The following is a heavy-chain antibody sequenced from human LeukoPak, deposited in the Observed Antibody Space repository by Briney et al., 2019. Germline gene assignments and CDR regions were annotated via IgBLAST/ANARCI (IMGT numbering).Heavy chain of an antibody. CDR3: AKDRVILAAASYYFDY. J-gene: IGHJ4*02. Sequence: GGSLRLSCAASGFTFDDYAMHWVRQAPGKGLEWVSAISGSGGSTYYADSVKGRFTISRDNSKNTLYLQMNSLRAEDTAVYYCAKDRVILAAASYYFDYWGQGTLVTVSS. CDR1: GFTFDDYA. D-gene: IGHD6-13*01. V-gene: IGHV3-23*01. CDR2: ISGSGGST.